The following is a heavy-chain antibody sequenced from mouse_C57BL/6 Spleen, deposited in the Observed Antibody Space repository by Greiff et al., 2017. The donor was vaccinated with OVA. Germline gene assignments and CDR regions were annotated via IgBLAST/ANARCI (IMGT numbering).Heavy chain of an antibody. CDR3: AREEAYGSIAWFAY. J-gene: IGHJ3*01. Sequence: QVQLQQSGAELVKPGASVKMSCKASGYTFTSYWITWVKQRPGQGLEWIGDIYPGSGSTNYNEKFKSKATLTVDTSSSTAYMQLSSLTSEDSAVYYCAREEAYGSIAWFAYWGQGTLVTVSA. CDR1: GYTFTSYW. CDR2: IYPGSGST. V-gene: IGHV1-55*01. D-gene: IGHD1-1*01.